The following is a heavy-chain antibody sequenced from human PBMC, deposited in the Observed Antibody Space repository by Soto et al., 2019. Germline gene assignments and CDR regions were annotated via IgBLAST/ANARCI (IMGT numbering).Heavy chain of an antibody. J-gene: IGHJ4*02. CDR2: IYYSGST. V-gene: IGHV4-59*01. D-gene: IGHD6-13*01. Sequence: LTCTVSGGSISSYYWSWIRQPPGKGLEWIGYIYYSGSTNYNPSLKSRVTISVDTSKNQFSLKLSSVTAADTAVYYCARQGYSSFDGIDYWGQGTLVTVSS. CDR3: ARQGYSSFDGIDY. CDR1: GGSISSYY.